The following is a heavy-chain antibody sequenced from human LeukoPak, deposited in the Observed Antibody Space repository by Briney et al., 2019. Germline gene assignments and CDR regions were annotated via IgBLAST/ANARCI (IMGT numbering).Heavy chain of an antibody. J-gene: IGHJ4*02. Sequence: PGGSLRLSCAASGFTFSSYAMSWVRQAPGKGLEWVSAISGSGGSTYYADSVKGRFTISRDNSKDTLYPQMNSLRAEDMAVYYCAKSAGATNTFDYWGQGTLVTVSS. CDR3: AKSAGATNTFDY. CDR1: GFTFSSYA. CDR2: ISGSGGST. V-gene: IGHV3-23*01. D-gene: IGHD1-26*01.